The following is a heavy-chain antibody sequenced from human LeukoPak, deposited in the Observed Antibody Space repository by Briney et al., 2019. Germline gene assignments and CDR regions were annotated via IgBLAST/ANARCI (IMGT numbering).Heavy chain of an antibody. CDR3: ARHVGIAVDRYFDL. CDR2: IYYSGST. Sequence: SETLSLTCTVSGGSISSSSYYWGWIRQPPGKGLEWIGSIYYSGSTYYNPSLKSRVTISVDTSKNQFSLKLSSVTAADTAVYYCARHVGIAVDRYFDLWGRGTLVTVSS. V-gene: IGHV4-39*01. CDR1: GGSISSSSYY. J-gene: IGHJ2*01. D-gene: IGHD6-19*01.